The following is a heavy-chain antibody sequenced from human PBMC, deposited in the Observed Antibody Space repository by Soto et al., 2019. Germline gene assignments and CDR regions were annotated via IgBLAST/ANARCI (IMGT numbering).Heavy chain of an antibody. J-gene: IGHJ4*02. Sequence: QVQLVQSGAEVKKPGASVKVSCKASGDTFTDYYIHWVRQAPGQGLEWMGTVNPSGGHTTYAQHCLGRVTMTRDTSTSTLCMELTSLTSEDTAVYYCARGGHVVVVTAALDYWGQGTLVTVSS. CDR2: VNPSGGHT. V-gene: IGHV1-46*01. CDR3: ARGGHVVVVTAALDY. D-gene: IGHD2-21*02. CDR1: GDTFTDYY.